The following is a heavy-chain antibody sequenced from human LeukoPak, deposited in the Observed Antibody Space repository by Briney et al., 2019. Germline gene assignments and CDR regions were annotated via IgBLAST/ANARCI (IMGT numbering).Heavy chain of an antibody. D-gene: IGHD3-10*01. CDR2: ISSTGST. CDR1: GGSISSGGHY. J-gene: IGHJ4*02. V-gene: IGHV4-61*02. Sequence: SETLSLTCTVSGGSISSGGHYWSWIRQPAGKGLEYFGRISSTGSTNYNPSLRSRVTISADTSKSHFSLKLTSVTAADTAVYYCARDQTYSGSGIYTYFDYWGQGILVTVSS. CDR3: ARDQTYSGSGIYTYFDY.